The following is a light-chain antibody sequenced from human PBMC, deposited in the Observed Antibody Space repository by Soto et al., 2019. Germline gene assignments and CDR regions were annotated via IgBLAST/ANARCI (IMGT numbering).Light chain of an antibody. V-gene: IGKV1-17*02. CDR2: AAS. CDR1: QAITND. J-gene: IGKJ3*01. Sequence: DIQMTQSPSSLSASVGDRVTITCRASQAITNDLGWYQQKPGEAPKRLIYAASTLQSGVPSRFSGSGSETEFTLPIHNLQPKDFATYYCLQYNSFPFTFGPGIKVDIK. CDR3: LQYNSFPFT.